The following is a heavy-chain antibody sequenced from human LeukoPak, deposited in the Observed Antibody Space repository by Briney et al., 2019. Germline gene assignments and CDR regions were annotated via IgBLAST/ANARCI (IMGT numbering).Heavy chain of an antibody. D-gene: IGHD1-26*01. J-gene: IGHJ3*02. V-gene: IGHV1-2*02. CDR3: ARGFGSRARAFDI. CDR2: INPNSGGT. Sequence: ASVKVSCKASGYTFTGYYMHWVRQAPGQGLEWMGWINPNSGGTNYAQKFQGRVTMTRDTSISTAYMELSRLRSDDTAVYYCARGFGSRARAFDIWGQGTMVTVSS. CDR1: GYTFTGYY.